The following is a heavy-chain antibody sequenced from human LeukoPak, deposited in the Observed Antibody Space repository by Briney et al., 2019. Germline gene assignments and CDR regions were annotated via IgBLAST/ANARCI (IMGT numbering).Heavy chain of an antibody. CDR2: IYYSGST. CDR1: GGSISNGGYY. J-gene: IGHJ4*02. Sequence: SETLSLTCTVSGGSISNGGYYWSWIRQHPGKGLEWIGYIYYSGSTYYNPSLKSRVTISVDTSKNQFSLKLSSVTAADTAVYYCARYSSSWSAGTNDYWGQGTLVTVSS. D-gene: IGHD6-13*01. V-gene: IGHV4-31*03. CDR3: ARYSSSWSAGTNDY.